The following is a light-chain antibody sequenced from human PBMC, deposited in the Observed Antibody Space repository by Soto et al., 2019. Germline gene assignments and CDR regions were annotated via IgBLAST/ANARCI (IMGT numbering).Light chain of an antibody. CDR1: QNIRNL. CDR3: QQYNTYST. CDR2: DAS. V-gene: IGKV1-5*01. J-gene: IGKJ5*01. Sequence: DIQLTQSPSTLSAAVGDSVTITCRASQNIRNLLAWYQQKPGKAPNPLIYDASTLKTGVPSRFSGSGSGSEFNFTITGLQPDDFATYFCQQYNTYSTFGQGTRLEIK.